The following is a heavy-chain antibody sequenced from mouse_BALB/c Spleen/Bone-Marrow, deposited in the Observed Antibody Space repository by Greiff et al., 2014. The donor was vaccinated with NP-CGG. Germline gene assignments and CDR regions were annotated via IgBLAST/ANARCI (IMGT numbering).Heavy chain of an antibody. J-gene: IGHJ2*01. CDR2: IYPHNGGN. V-gene: IGHV1S29*02. CDR3: ARSRGTTATTYYFDY. D-gene: IGHD1-2*01. Sequence: VQLKESGPELVKPGASVKISCKASGYTFTDYNMHWVEQSHGKSLEWIVYIYPHNGGNGYNQKFKNKATLTVDSSSSTAYMELRSLTSEDSAVYYCARSRGTTATTYYFDYWGQGTTLTVSS. CDR1: GYTFTDYN.